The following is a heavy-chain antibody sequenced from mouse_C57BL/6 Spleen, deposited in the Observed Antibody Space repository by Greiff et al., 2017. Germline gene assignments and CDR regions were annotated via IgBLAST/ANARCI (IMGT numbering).Heavy chain of an antibody. J-gene: IGHJ2*01. CDR2: IRNQANGYTT. V-gene: IGHV7-3*01. CDR3: TGYCYGSSLDY. CDR1: GFTFTDYY. Sequence: DVMLVESGGGLVQPGGSLSLSCAASGFTFTDYYMSWVRQPPGKALEWLGFIRNQANGYTTEYSASVKGRFTISRANSHSTLYLQMNALSAADRATYCTTGYCYGSSLDYWGQGTTLTVSS. D-gene: IGHD1-1*01.